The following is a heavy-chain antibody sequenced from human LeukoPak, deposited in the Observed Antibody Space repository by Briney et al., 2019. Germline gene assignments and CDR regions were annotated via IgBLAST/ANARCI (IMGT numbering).Heavy chain of an antibody. J-gene: IGHJ6*03. CDR1: GFTFSSYS. V-gene: IGHV3-21*01. CDR2: ISSSSSYI. CDR3: ARDRGRYYMDV. Sequence: PGGSLRLSCAASGFTFSSYSMNWVRQAPGKGLEWVSSISSSSSYIYYADSVKGRFTISRDNAKSSLYLQMNSLRARDTAVYYCARDRGRYYMDVWGKGTTVTISS. D-gene: IGHD6-25*01.